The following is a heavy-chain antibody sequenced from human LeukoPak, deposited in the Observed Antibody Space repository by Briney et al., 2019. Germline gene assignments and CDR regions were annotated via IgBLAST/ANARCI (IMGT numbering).Heavy chain of an antibody. J-gene: IGHJ4*02. V-gene: IGHV3-30*02. CDR2: IRYDGSNK. CDR1: GFTFSSYG. CDR3: AKLDYYDSSDLDY. Sequence: PGGSLRLSCAASGFTFSSYGMHWVRQAPGKGLEWVAFIRYDGSNKYYADSVKGRFTISRDNSKNTLYLQMNSLRAEDTAVYYCAKLDYYDSSDLDYWGQGTLVTVSS. D-gene: IGHD3-22*01.